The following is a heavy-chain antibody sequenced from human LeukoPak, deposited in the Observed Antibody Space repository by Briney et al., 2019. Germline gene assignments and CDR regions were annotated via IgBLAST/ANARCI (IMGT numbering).Heavy chain of an antibody. D-gene: IGHD4-17*01. V-gene: IGHV1-69*04. CDR3: ASDVTATVTTNWFDL. CDR1: GGTFSSYA. Sequence: SVKVSCKASGGTFSSYAISWVRQAPGQGLEWMGRITPILGIANYAQKFQGRVTITADKSTSTAYMELSSLRSEDTAVYYCASDVTATVTTNWFDLWGQGTLVTVSS. CDR2: ITPILGIA. J-gene: IGHJ5*02.